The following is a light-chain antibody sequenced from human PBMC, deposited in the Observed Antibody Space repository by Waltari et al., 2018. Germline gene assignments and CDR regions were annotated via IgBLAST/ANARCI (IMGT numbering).Light chain of an antibody. V-gene: IGKV1-5*03. CDR3: QQYDTYPWT. J-gene: IGKJ1*01. CDR2: KAS. CDR1: QIINSW. Sequence: DIQMTQSPSTLSVSVGDRVTITCRAGQIINSWLAWFQQKPGKAPNLLIYKASTLKTGVPSRFSGSESGTEFTLTISSLQPDDFATYYCQQYDTYPWTFGQGTKVEIK.